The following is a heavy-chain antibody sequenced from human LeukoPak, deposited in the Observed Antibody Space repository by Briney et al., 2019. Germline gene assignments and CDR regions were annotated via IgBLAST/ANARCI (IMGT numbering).Heavy chain of an antibody. V-gene: IGHV1-2*02. CDR2: INPNSGGT. J-gene: IGHJ5*02. D-gene: IGHD2-2*01. Sequence: ASVKVSCKASGYTFTGYYMHWVRQAPGQGLEWMGWINPNSGGTNYAQKFQGRVTMTRDTSISTAYMELSRLRSDDTAVYYCARVGPALGVVVVPAAFRTTNWFDPWGQGTLVTVSS. CDR1: GYTFTGYY. CDR3: ARVGPALGVVVVPAAFRTTNWFDP.